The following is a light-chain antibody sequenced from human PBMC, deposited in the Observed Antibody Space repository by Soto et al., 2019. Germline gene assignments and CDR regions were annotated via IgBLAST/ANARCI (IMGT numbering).Light chain of an antibody. CDR1: ENINSY. CDR3: QQSYSRLVT. Sequence: DIQMTQSPSSLSASVEDRVIITCRASENINSYLNWYQQKPGTAPKLLIYAASSLQSGVPSRFSGSGSETVFTLTINNLQPEDSATYYCQQSYSRLVTFGQGTKVEIK. CDR2: AAS. V-gene: IGKV1-39*01. J-gene: IGKJ1*01.